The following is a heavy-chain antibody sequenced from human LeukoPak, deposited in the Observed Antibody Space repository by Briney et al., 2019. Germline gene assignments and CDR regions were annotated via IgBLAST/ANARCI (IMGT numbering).Heavy chain of an antibody. CDR1: GYTFTSYG. CDR2: ISAYNGNT. D-gene: IGHD3-22*01. Sequence: GASVKVSCKASGYTFTSYGISWVRQAPGQGLEWMGWISAYNGNTNYAQKLQGRVTMTTDTSTSTANMELRSLRSDDTAGYYCARDTPPDYYYSSGGFDYWGQGTLVTVSS. CDR3: ARDTPPDYYYSSGGFDY. J-gene: IGHJ4*02. V-gene: IGHV1-18*01.